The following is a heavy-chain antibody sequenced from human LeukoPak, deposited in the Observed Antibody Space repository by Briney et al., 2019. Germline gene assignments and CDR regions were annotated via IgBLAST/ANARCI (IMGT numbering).Heavy chain of an antibody. CDR1: GFTFGDYT. J-gene: IGHJ6*02. CDR2: IRSEAYGGTT. V-gene: IGHV3-49*03. Sequence: PGGSLRLSCTASGFTFGDYTMSWFRQAPGKGREWVGFIRSEAYGGTTEYAASVKGSFTISRDDSKSLAHLQMNSLKTEDTAVYYCTRVVTASGYFYYGLDVWGQGTTVTVSS. CDR3: TRVVTASGYFYYGLDV. D-gene: IGHD2-21*02.